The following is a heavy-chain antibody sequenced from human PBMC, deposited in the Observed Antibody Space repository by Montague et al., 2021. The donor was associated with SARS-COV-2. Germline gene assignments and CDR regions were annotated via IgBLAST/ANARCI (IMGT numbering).Heavy chain of an antibody. CDR1: GGSISSGSYY. J-gene: IGHJ6*03. D-gene: IGHD3-3*01. V-gene: IGHV4-61*02. CDR3: ARVSRGTIFGVVIRPYYYMDV. CDR2: IYTSGST. Sequence: TLSLTCTVSGGSISSGSYYWSWIRQPAGKGLEWIGRIYTSGSTNYNPSIKSRVTISVDTSKNQFSLKLSSVTAADTAVYYCARVSRGTIFGVVIRPYYYMDVWGKGTTVTVSS.